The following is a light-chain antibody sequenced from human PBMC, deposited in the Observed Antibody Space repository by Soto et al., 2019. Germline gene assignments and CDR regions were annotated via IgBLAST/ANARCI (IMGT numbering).Light chain of an antibody. J-gene: IGKJ1*01. Sequence: EVDLTQSPDTLSLSPGEGATLSCRASQSVVTSYLAWYQQKYGQSPRLLIYGALYRAPGIPDRFSGSGSGSEFTLSISRLEPEDFAIYYCQYYDESMWTFGQGTKVEVK. V-gene: IGKV3-20*01. CDR3: QYYDESMWT. CDR1: QSVVTSY. CDR2: GAL.